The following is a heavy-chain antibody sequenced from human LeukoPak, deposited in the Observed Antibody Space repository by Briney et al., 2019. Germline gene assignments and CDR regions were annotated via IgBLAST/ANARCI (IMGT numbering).Heavy chain of an antibody. CDR2: MNPNRGDT. J-gene: IGHJ6*02. CDR1: GYTFTGYY. D-gene: IGHD2-2*01. Sequence: ASVKVSCKASGYTFTGYYIHWMRQAPGQGLEWMGWMNPNRGDTSYAQKFQGRITMTRDTSISTAYMELSRLRSDDTAVYYCARQYCSSTSCYLARWDYYYGMDVWGQGTTVTVSS. V-gene: IGHV1-2*02. CDR3: ARQYCSSTSCYLARWDYYYGMDV.